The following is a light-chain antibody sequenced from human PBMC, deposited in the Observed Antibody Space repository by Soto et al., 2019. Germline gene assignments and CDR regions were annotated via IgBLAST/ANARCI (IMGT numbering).Light chain of an antibody. CDR3: QSYDDSLNGSGV. V-gene: IGLV1-40*01. CDR1: SSNIGAGYD. Sequence: QLVLTQPPSVSGAPGQRVSISCTGSSSNIGAGYDVYWYQQFPGTAPKLVIYGNINRPSGVPDRFSGSKSGTSASLDITGLQAEDEAYYYCQSYDDSLNGSGVFGGGTKLTVL. CDR2: GNI. J-gene: IGLJ3*02.